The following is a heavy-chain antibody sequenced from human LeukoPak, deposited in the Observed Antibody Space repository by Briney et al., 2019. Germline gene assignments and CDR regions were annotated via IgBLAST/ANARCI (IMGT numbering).Heavy chain of an antibody. CDR1: GGSISTSTYY. CDR2: INYRGST. J-gene: IGHJ3*02. Sequence: SETLSLTCFVSGGSISTSTYYWGWLRQPPGKGLEWIGSINYRGSTFYNPSLKSRVTISVDTSKNQFSLKLSSVTAADTAVYYCAREREPRRDFDIWGQGTMVTVSS. D-gene: IGHD1-14*01. V-gene: IGHV4-39*07. CDR3: AREREPRRDFDI.